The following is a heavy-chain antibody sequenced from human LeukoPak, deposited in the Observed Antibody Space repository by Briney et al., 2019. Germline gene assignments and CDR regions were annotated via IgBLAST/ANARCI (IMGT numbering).Heavy chain of an antibody. V-gene: IGHV3-23*03. Sequence: PGGSLRLSCAASQFTFSNYDMSWVRQAPGRGLEWVSVVNSGSSSTSYADSVKRRFTISRANSENTVYLQMNSLRAEDTAVYYCAKRGSGRYFDYWGQGTLVTVSS. J-gene: IGHJ4*02. CDR1: QFTFSNYD. CDR2: VNSGSSST. D-gene: IGHD5-12*01. CDR3: AKRGSGRYFDY.